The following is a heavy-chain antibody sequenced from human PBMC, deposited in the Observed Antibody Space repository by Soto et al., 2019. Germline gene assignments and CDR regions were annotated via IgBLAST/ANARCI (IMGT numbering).Heavy chain of an antibody. D-gene: IGHD3-16*01. J-gene: IGHJ4*02. CDR1: GGSISSSNW. Sequence: SETLSLTCAVSGGSISSSNWWSWVRQPPGKGLEWIGEIYHSGNTNYNPSLKSRVTISVDKSKNQFSLKLSSVTAAGTAVYYCARGQRWGRAPKYYFDYWGQGTLVTVSS. V-gene: IGHV4-4*02. CDR2: IYHSGNT. CDR3: ARGQRWGRAPKYYFDY.